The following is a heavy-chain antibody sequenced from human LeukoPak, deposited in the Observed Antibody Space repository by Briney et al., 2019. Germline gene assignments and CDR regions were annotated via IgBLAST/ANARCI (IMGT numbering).Heavy chain of an antibody. CDR3: ARGGIDIVTVPVSNWFDP. J-gene: IGHJ5*02. Sequence: ASVKVSCKASGYDFTSVGITWVRRAPGQGLEWMGWISPYNGNTRYAQKFQGRVAMTTDTSTSTAYMELRSLRSDDTAVYYCARGGIDIVTVPVSNWFDPWGQGTLVTVSS. D-gene: IGHD2/OR15-2a*01. CDR1: GYDFTSVG. V-gene: IGHV1-18*01. CDR2: ISPYNGNT.